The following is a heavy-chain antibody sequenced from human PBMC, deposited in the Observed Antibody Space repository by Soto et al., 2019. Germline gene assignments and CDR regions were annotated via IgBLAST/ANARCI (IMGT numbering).Heavy chain of an antibody. CDR1: GGSISSSSYY. D-gene: IGHD3-10*01. CDR3: ARRVIWFGEFLFDY. J-gene: IGHJ4*02. Sequence: SETLSLTCTVSGGSISSSSYYWGWIRQPPGKGLEWIGSIYYSGSTYYNPSLKSRVTISVDTSKNQFSLKLSSVTAADTAVYYCARRVIWFGEFLFDYWGQGTLVTVSS. CDR2: IYYSGST. V-gene: IGHV4-39*01.